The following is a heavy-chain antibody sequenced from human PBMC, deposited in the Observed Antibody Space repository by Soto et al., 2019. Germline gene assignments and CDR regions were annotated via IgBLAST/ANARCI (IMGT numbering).Heavy chain of an antibody. D-gene: IGHD2-8*01. Sequence: QGQLVQSGAEVKKPGASVKVSCKASGYTFTRYGISWVRQAPGQGLEWMGWISGYNGDTNYAQKFQGRVTMTVDTSTTPAFMELTSLTSDDRAVYYCAKNGHPPYYYYGMDVWGQGTTVTVS. CDR3: AKNGHPPYYYYGMDV. J-gene: IGHJ6*02. CDR1: GYTFTRYG. V-gene: IGHV1-18*01. CDR2: ISGYNGDT.